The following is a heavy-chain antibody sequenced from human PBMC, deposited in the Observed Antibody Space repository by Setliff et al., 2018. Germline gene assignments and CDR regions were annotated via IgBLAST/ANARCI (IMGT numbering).Heavy chain of an antibody. J-gene: IGHJ5*02. Sequence: SETLSLTCGVSGDSVISNNWWSWVRQSPGKGLEWIGEIHHSGTSNYNPSLESRVTMSVDESKNLLSLNLTSVTAADTAIYYCARERECCTGGTCHALGWFDPWGQGTLVTVSS. CDR1: GDSVISNNW. CDR2: IHHSGTS. CDR3: ARERECCTGGTCHALGWFDP. V-gene: IGHV4-4*02. D-gene: IGHD2-8*02.